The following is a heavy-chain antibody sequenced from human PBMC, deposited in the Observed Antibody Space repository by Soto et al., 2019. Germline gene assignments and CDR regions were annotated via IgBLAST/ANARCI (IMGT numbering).Heavy chain of an antibody. CDR1: GGTFSSYT. CDR3: ASPNPLRWCGILIDS. J-gene: IGHJ4*02. Sequence: QVQLVQSGAEVKKPGSSVKVSCKASGGTFSSYTISWVRQAPGQGLEWMGRIIPILGIANYAQKFQGRVTTPADKSTSTAYMELSRLRSEETAVYYCASPNPLRWCGILIDSWGQGTLVSVSS. CDR2: IIPILGIA. D-gene: IGHD2-15*01. V-gene: IGHV1-69*02.